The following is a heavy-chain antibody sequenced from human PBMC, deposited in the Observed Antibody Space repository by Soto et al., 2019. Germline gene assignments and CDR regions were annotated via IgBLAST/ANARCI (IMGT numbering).Heavy chain of an antibody. Sequence: GGSLRLSCAASGFTFDDYTMHWVRQAPGKGLEWVSLISWDGGSTYYADSVKGRFTISRDNSKNSLYLQMNSLRTEDTALYYCAKDAGRYYYYGMDVWGQGTTVTVSS. J-gene: IGHJ6*02. CDR1: GFTFDDYT. CDR2: ISWDGGST. V-gene: IGHV3-43*01. CDR3: AKDAGRYYYYGMDV. D-gene: IGHD1-1*01.